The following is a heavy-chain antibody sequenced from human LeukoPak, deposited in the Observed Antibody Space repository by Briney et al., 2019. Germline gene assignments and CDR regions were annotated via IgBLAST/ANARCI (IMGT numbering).Heavy chain of an antibody. D-gene: IGHD6-13*01. V-gene: IGHV4-39*07. Sequence: SETLSLTCTVSGGSISSSSYYWGWIRQPPGKGLERIGSIYYSGSTYYNPSLKSRVTISVDTSKNQFSLKLSSVTAADTAVYYCARDRIAAAGGGPFDYWGQGTLVTVSS. CDR2: IYYSGST. CDR1: GGSISSSSYY. J-gene: IGHJ4*02. CDR3: ARDRIAAAGGGPFDY.